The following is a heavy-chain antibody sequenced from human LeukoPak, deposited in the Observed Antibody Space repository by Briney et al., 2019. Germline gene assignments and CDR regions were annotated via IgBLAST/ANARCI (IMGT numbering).Heavy chain of an antibody. V-gene: IGHV4-39*07. CDR1: GGSISSSSYY. CDR3: ARGAPPQN. CDR2: VYYTGAS. J-gene: IGHJ4*02. Sequence: SQTLSLTCTVSGGSISSSSYYWGWIRQPPGKGLEWIGSVYYTGASYYNPSLKSRVTISIDTSKNHFSLNLTSVTAADTAVYYCARGAPPQNWGQGALVTVSS.